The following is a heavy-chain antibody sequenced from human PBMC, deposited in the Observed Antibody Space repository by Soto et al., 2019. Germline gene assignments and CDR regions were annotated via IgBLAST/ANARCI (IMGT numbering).Heavy chain of an antibody. D-gene: IGHD5-18*01. CDR2: IYYSGST. J-gene: IGHJ4*02. V-gene: IGHV4-61*01. CDR3: ARVGGYSYGDIDY. CDR1: GGSVSSGSYY. Sequence: SETLSLTCTVSGGSVSSGSYYWSWIRQPPGKGLEWIGHIYYSGSTNYNPSLKSRVTISVDTSKNQFSLKLSSVTAADTAVYYCARVGGYSYGDIDYWGQGTLVTVSS.